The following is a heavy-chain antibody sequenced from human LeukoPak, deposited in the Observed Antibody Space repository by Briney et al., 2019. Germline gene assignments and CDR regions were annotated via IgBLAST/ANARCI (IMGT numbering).Heavy chain of an antibody. CDR3: ARGGGSTPFDYYYGMDV. CDR1: GGSISSGSYY. V-gene: IGHV4-61*02. J-gene: IGHJ6*02. D-gene: IGHD2-2*01. Sequence: SQTLSLTCTVPGGSISSGSYYWSWIRQPAGKGLEWIGRIYTSGSTNYKPSLKSRLTISVDTSKNQFSLKLSSVTAADTAVYYCARGGGSTPFDYYYGMDVWGQGTTVTVSS. CDR2: IYTSGST.